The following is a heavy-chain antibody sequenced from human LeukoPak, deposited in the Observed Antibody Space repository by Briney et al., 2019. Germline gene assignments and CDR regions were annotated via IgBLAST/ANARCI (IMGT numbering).Heavy chain of an antibody. J-gene: IGHJ5*02. V-gene: IGHV3-30*02. CDR2: IRYDGSNK. CDR1: GFTFSSYG. Sequence: GGSLRLSCAASGFTFSSYGMHWVRQAPGKGLEWVAFIRYDGSNKYYADSVKSRFTISRDNSKNSLYLQMNSLRAEDTAVYYCARVRIAAPVFDPWGQGTLVTVSS. D-gene: IGHD6-13*01. CDR3: ARVRIAAPVFDP.